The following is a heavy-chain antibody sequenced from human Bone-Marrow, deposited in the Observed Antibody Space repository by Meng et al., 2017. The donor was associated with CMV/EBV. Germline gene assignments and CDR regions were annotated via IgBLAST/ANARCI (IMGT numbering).Heavy chain of an antibody. CDR1: GFTFSYYS. J-gene: IGHJ3*02. Sequence: GGSLRLSCAASGFTFSYYSMNWVRQAPGKGLQWVSYINSLSSPIYYTDSVKGRFTISRDNAKNSLYLQVDSLSAEDTAVYYCARDPSGVRGSNAAFDIWGQGTLVTVSS. V-gene: IGHV3-48*04. CDR3: ARDPSGVRGSNAAFDI. D-gene: IGHD2-8*01. CDR2: INSLSSPI.